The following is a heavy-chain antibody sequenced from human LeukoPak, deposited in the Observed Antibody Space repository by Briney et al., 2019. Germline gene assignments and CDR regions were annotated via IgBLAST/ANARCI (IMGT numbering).Heavy chain of an antibody. Sequence: GGSLRLSCAASGFTFSSYWMSWVRQAPGKGLEWVANIKQDGSEKYYVDSVKGRFTISRDNAKNSLYLQMNSLRAEDTAVYYCARAIRFLEWPYAFDIWGQGTMVTVSS. V-gene: IGHV3-7*01. CDR3: ARAIRFLEWPYAFDI. D-gene: IGHD3-3*01. CDR2: IKQDGSEK. CDR1: GFTFSSYW. J-gene: IGHJ3*02.